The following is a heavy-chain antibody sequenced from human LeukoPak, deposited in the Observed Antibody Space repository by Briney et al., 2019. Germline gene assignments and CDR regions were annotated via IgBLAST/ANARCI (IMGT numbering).Heavy chain of an antibody. CDR1: GGSISSGSYY. V-gene: IGHV4-61*02. D-gene: IGHD3-22*01. CDR3: AREGQTYYYYSSGYYKYWFDP. CDR2: IYTSGST. J-gene: IGHJ5*02. Sequence: SETLSLTCTVSGGSISSGSYYWSWIRQPAGKGLEWIGRIYTSGSTNYNPSLKSRVTISVDTSKNQFSLKLSSVTAADTAVYYCAREGQTYYYYSSGYYKYWFDPWGQGTLVAVSS.